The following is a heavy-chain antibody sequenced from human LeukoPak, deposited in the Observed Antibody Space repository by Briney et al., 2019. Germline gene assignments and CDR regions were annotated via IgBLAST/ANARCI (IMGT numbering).Heavy chain of an antibody. CDR1: GTSISSGAYS. CDR2: IYYSGNT. V-gene: IGHV4-31*03. J-gene: IGHJ4*02. CDR3: ARTITIFGALGYFDY. Sequence: NPSETLSLTCTVAGTSISSGAYSWSWVRQHPGKGLEWIAYIYYSGNTYYNPSLKRRVTISVATSKNQFSLKLSSVTAADTAVYYCARTITIFGALGYFDYWGQGTLVTVSS. D-gene: IGHD3-3*01.